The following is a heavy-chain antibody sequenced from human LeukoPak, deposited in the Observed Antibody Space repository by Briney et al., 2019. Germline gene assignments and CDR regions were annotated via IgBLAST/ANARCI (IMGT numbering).Heavy chain of an antibody. CDR1: GGSISSYY. CDR2: IYYSGST. J-gene: IGHJ4*02. V-gene: IGHV4-59*01. D-gene: IGHD3-10*01. CDR3: ARSMVRGVIGV. Sequence: SETLSLTCTVSGGSISSYYWSWIRQPPGKGLEWIGYIYYSGSTNYNPSLKSRVTISVDTSKNQFSLKLSSVTAADTAVYYCARSMVRGVIGVWGQGTLVTVSS.